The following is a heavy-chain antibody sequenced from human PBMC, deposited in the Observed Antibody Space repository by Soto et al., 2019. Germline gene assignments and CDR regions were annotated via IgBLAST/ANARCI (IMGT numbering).Heavy chain of an antibody. D-gene: IGHD3-9*01. Sequence: GASVKVSCKASGYTFINYYIHWVRQAPGQGLEWMGIINPRGGSTNYAQKFQGRITMTRDTSTSTVYMELSSLRSDDTAVYYCSISTADFDCWGRGSLVTVSS. CDR1: GYTFINYY. J-gene: IGHJ4*01. CDR2: INPRGGST. V-gene: IGHV1-46*03. CDR3: SISTADFDC.